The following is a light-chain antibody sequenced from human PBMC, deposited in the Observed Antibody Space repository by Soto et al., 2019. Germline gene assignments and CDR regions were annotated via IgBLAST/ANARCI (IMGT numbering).Light chain of an antibody. V-gene: IGLV2-14*01. CDR1: SSDVGGYKY. CDR2: EVT. CDR3: CSYTSRTRSTPYV. Sequence: QSALTQPASVSGSPGQSITMSCTGTSSDVGGYKYVSWYQQHPGKAPQLIIYEVTNRPSGVSNRFSGSKSGNTASLIISGLQAEDEADYYCCSYTSRTRSTPYVFGTGTQLTVL. J-gene: IGLJ1*01.